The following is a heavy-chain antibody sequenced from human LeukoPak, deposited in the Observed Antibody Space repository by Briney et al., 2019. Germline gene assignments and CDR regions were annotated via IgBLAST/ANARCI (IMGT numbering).Heavy chain of an antibody. J-gene: IGHJ6*03. Sequence: ASVKVSCKASGYTFTGYYMHWVPQAPGQGLEWMGRIIPIFGTANYAQKFQGRVTITTDESTSTAYMELSSLRSEDTAVYYCARTDCSGGSCYRGYYYYYYMDVWGKGTTVTVSS. CDR2: IIPIFGTA. V-gene: IGHV1-69*05. CDR3: ARTDCSGGSCYRGYYYYYYMDV. D-gene: IGHD2-15*01. CDR1: GYTFTGYY.